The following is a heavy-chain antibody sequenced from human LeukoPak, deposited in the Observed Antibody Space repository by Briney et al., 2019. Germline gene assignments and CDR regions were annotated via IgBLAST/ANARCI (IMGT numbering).Heavy chain of an antibody. CDR3: VGDALYSSTWYPGP. Sequence: PSETLSLTCTVSGGSLSSGDYYWSWIRQPPGRGLEWIGYIYHSGSTYYNPSLKSRVSISVDTSKNQFSLKLSSVTAADTAVYYCVGDALYSSTWYPGPWGQGTLVTVSS. CDR2: IYHSGST. CDR1: GGSLSSGDYY. V-gene: IGHV4-30-4*01. J-gene: IGHJ5*02. D-gene: IGHD6-13*01.